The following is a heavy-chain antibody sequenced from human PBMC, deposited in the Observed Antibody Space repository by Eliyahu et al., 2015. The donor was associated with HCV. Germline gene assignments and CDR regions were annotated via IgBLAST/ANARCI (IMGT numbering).Heavy chain of an antibody. CDR1: GGSISSYY. Sequence: QVQLQESGPGLVKPSETLSLTCTVSGGSISSYYWSWIRQPPGKGLEWIGYIYYSGSTNYNPSLKSRVTISVDTSKNQFSLKLSSVTAADTAVYYCARSGNLGQWLVQYFDYWGQGTLVTVSS. CDR3: ARSGNLGQWLVQYFDY. J-gene: IGHJ4*02. D-gene: IGHD6-19*01. V-gene: IGHV4-59*01. CDR2: IYYSGST.